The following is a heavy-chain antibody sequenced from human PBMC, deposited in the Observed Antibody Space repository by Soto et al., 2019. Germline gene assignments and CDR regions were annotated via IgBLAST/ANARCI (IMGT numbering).Heavy chain of an antibody. D-gene: IGHD2-15*01. CDR3: ARRKPRYCSGGSCPRGKFDY. V-gene: IGHV4-34*01. J-gene: IGHJ4*02. Sequence: SETLSLTCAVYGGSFSGYYWSWIRQPPGKGLEWIGEINHSGSTNYNPSLKSRVTISVDTSKNQFSLKLSPVTAADTAVYYCARRKPRYCSGGSCPRGKFDYWGQGTLVTVSS. CDR1: GGSFSGYY. CDR2: INHSGST.